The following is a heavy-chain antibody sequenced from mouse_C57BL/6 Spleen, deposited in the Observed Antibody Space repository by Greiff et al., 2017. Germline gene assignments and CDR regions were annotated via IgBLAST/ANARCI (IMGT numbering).Heavy chain of an antibody. J-gene: IGHJ4*01. D-gene: IGHD1-1*01. Sequence: QVHVKQSGPGLVQPSQSLSITCTVSGFSLTSYGVHWVRQSPGKGLEWLGVIWSGGSTDYNAAFISRLSISKDNSKSQVFFKMNSLQADDTAIYYCARKDYGSSYDAMDYWGQGTSVTVAS. CDR3: ARKDYGSSYDAMDY. CDR2: IWSGGST. V-gene: IGHV2-2*01. CDR1: GFSLTSYG.